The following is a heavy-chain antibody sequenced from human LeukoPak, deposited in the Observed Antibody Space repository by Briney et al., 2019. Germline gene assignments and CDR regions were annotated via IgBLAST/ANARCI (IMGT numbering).Heavy chain of an antibody. D-gene: IGHD2-2*01. Sequence: ASETLSLTCAVSGGSIRGGPYHWSWIRQHPGKGLEWIGYIHYSGTTYYNPSLKSRVTISVDMSNSQFSLKLSSVSAADTAVYYCARADCSTTCYYFDDWGRGTLVTVSS. CDR1: GGSIRGGPYH. CDR2: IHYSGTT. CDR3: ARADCSTTCYYFDD. J-gene: IGHJ4*02. V-gene: IGHV4-31*11.